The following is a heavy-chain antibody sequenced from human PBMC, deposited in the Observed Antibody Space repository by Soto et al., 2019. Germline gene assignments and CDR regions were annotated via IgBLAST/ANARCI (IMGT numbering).Heavy chain of an antibody. V-gene: IGHV1-8*02. Sequence: ASVKVSCKASGYSLTSYGINWVRQATGQGLEWMGWMNPNSGNTGYAQKFQGRVTMTRNTSISTAYMELSSLRSEDTAVYYCARGGSLMVSYYYYYMDVWGKGTTVTVSS. CDR3: ARGGSLMVSYYYYYMDV. D-gene: IGHD2-8*01. CDR1: GYSLTSYG. CDR2: MNPNSGNT. J-gene: IGHJ6*03.